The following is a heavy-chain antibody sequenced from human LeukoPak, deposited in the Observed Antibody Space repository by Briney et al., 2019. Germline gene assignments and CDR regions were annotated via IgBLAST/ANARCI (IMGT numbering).Heavy chain of an antibody. D-gene: IGHD3-22*01. J-gene: IGHJ3*02. CDR3: AREGSSYDSSTNDAFDI. CDR2: IYHSGST. Sequence: PSETLSLTCAVSGGSISSSNWWSWIRQPPGKGLEWIGEIYHSGSTNYNPSLKSRVTISVDTSKNQFSLKLSSVTAADTAVYYCAREGSSYDSSTNDAFDIWGQGTMVTVSS. V-gene: IGHV4-4*02. CDR1: GGSISSSNW.